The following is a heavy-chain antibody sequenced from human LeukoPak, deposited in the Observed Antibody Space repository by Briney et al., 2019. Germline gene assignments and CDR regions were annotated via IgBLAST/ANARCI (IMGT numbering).Heavy chain of an antibody. J-gene: IGHJ5*02. V-gene: IGHV3-30*18. Sequence: GGSLRLSCAASGFTFSSYGMHWVRQAPGEGLEWGAVISYDVSNKYYADSVKGRFTISRENSKNTLYLQMNSLRAEDTAVYYCAKDRGRVYYYDSSGYYPNWFDPWGQGTLVTVSS. D-gene: IGHD3-22*01. CDR2: ISYDVSNK. CDR1: GFTFSSYG. CDR3: AKDRGRVYYYDSSGYYPNWFDP.